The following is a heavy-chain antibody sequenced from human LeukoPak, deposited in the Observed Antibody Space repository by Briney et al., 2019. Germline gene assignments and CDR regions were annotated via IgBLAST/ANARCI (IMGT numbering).Heavy chain of an antibody. CDR2: IRSKAYGGTT. CDR1: GFTFGDYA. CDR3: TRLDYYDSSGYYYGWNYFDY. Sequence: GGSLRLSCTASGFTFGDYAMSWVRQAPGKGLEWVGFIRSKAYGGTTEYAASVKGRFTISRDDSKSIAYLQMNSLKTEDTAVYYCTRLDYYDSSGYYYGWNYFDYWGQGTLVTVSS. J-gene: IGHJ4*02. D-gene: IGHD3-22*01. V-gene: IGHV3-49*04.